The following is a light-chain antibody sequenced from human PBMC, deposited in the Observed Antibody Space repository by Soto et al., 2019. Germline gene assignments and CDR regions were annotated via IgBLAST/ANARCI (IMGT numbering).Light chain of an antibody. V-gene: IGLV2-14*01. CDR3: SSYTSTGTRV. J-gene: IGLJ3*02. CDR1: SSDVGGYDF. Sequence: QAVVTQPASVSGSPGQSITISCTGTSSDVGGYDFVSWYQQHPGKAPKLLIYDVSNGPSGVSNRFSGSKSGNTASLTISGLQAEDEADYYCSSYTSTGTRVFGGGTKLTVL. CDR2: DVS.